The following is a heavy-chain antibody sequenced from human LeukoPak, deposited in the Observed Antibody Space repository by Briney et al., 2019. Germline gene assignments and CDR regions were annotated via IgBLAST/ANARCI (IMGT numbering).Heavy chain of an antibody. Sequence: GGSLRLSCAASGLTFRSYAMNWVRQAPGKGPEWVSFISGNGDSRYDAGCVKGRFTTSRDNSKNTLYLQNNGLRAEDTAVYYCAKDGGILKGAFDIWGQGTMVTVSS. CDR3: AKDGGILKGAFDI. J-gene: IGHJ3*02. D-gene: IGHD6-13*01. V-gene: IGHV3-23*01. CDR1: GLTFRSYA. CDR2: ISGNGDSR.